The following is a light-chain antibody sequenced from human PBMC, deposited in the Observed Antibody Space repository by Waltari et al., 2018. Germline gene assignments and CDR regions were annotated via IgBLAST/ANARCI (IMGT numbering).Light chain of an antibody. CDR2: GPD. V-gene: IGLV3-19*01. CDR3: HSRETFSTRL. J-gene: IGLJ2*01. CDR1: SLRRYY. Sequence: SSDLTQDPSLSVALGQTVRITCPGDSLRRYYAGWYQQRPGQAPILVLYGPDNRPSGIPDRFSGSTSGNTASLTITGAQAEDEADYYCHSRETFSTRLFGGGTRLTV.